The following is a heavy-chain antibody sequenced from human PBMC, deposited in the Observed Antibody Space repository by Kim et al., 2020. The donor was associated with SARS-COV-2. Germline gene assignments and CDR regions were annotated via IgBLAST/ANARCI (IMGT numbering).Heavy chain of an antibody. J-gene: IGHJ4*02. D-gene: IGHD2-8*01. CDR3: ARILSTYFDY. CDR2: IYYSGST. CDR1: GGSISSSSYY. Sequence: SETLSLTCTVSGGSISSSSYYWGWIRQPPGKGLEWIGSIYYSGSTYYNPSLKSRVTISVDTSKNQFSLKLSSVTAADTAVYYCARILSTYFDYWGQGTLVTVSS. V-gene: IGHV4-39*01.